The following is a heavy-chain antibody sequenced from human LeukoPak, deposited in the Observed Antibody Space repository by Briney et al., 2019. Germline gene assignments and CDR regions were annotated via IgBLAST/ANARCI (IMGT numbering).Heavy chain of an antibody. V-gene: IGHV3-9*03. CDR3: AKDSSSWYGYFQH. Sequence: GRSLRLSCAASGFTFDDYAMHWVRQAPGKGLEWVSGISWNSGSIGYADSVKGRFTISRGNAKNSLYLQMNSLRAEDMALYYCAKDSSSWYGYFQHWGQGTLVTVSS. D-gene: IGHD6-13*01. CDR2: ISWNSGSI. J-gene: IGHJ1*01. CDR1: GFTFDDYA.